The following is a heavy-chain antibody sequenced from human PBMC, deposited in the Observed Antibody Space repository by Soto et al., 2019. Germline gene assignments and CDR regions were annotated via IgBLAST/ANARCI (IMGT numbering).Heavy chain of an antibody. CDR1: GYTFTSYY. CDR3: ARVRHLVGDFYYYMDV. V-gene: IGHV1-46*01. J-gene: IGHJ6*03. Sequence: GAAVKVSCKASGYTFTSYYMHWVRQAPGQGLEWMGIINPSGGSTSYAQKFQGRVTMTTDTSTSTAYMELRGLRSDDTAVYYCARVRHLVGDFYYYMDVWGKGTTVTVSS. CDR2: INPSGGST. D-gene: IGHD6-6*01.